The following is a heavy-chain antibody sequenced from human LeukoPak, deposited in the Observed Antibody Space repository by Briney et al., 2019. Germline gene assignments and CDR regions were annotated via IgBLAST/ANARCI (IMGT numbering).Heavy chain of an antibody. CDR3: ARGQWFGESSNWFDP. Sequence: GASVKVSCKVSGYTFTGYFMHWVRQAPGQGLEWMGWINPKSGGTDYAQKFQGRVTMTRDTSISTAYMELSRLRSDDTAVYYCARGQWFGESSNWFDPWGQGTLVTVSS. CDR2: INPKSGGT. CDR1: GYTFTGYF. J-gene: IGHJ5*02. D-gene: IGHD3-10*01. V-gene: IGHV1-2*02.